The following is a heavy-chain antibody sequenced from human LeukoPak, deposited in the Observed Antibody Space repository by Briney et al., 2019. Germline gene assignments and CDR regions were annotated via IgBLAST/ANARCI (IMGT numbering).Heavy chain of an antibody. Sequence: GESLKISCKGSGYNFASYWIGWVRQMPGEGLEWMGIIYPGDSNTRYSPSFQGQVTISADKSISTAYLQWSSLKASDTAMYYCARKGAYYDSSGHIDYWGQGTLVTVSS. CDR2: IYPGDSNT. V-gene: IGHV5-51*01. D-gene: IGHD3-22*01. CDR3: ARKGAYYDSSGHIDY. J-gene: IGHJ4*02. CDR1: GYNFASYW.